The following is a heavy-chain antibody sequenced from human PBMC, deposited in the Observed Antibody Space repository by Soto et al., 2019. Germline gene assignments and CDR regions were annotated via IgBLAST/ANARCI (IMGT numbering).Heavy chain of an antibody. CDR2: ISTYNGNT. Sequence: QVQLVQSGAEVKKPGASVKVSCKASGYTFTSYGISWVRQAPGQGREWMGWISTYNGNTDYIQKLQGRVTMTTDTSTSTAYMELRSLRSDDTAVYYCARRSGDKGDDDFDIWGQGTMVTVSS. D-gene: IGHD2-21*01. V-gene: IGHV1-18*01. J-gene: IGHJ3*02. CDR1: GYTFTSYG. CDR3: ARRSGDKGDDDFDI.